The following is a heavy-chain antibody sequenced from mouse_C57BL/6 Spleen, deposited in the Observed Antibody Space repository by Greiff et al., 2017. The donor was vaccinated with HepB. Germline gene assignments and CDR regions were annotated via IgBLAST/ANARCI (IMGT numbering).Heavy chain of an antibody. Sequence: QVQLQQPGAELVKPGASVKLSCKASGYTFTSYWMHWVKQRPGQGLEWIGMIHPNSGSTNYNEKFKSKATLTVDNSSSTAYMQLSSLTSEDSAVYYCARSDDGYPFAYWGQGTLVTVSA. CDR3: ARSDDGYPFAY. D-gene: IGHD2-3*01. V-gene: IGHV1-64*01. CDR1: GYTFTSYW. J-gene: IGHJ3*01. CDR2: IHPNSGST.